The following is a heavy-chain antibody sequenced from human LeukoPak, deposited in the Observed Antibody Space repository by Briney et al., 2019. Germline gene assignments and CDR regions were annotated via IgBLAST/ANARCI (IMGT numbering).Heavy chain of an antibody. D-gene: IGHD5-18*01. J-gene: IGHJ4*02. CDR2: INHSGST. Sequence: PSETLSLTCAVYGGSFSGYYWSWIRQPPGKGLEWIGEINHSGSTNYNPSLKSRVTISVDTSKNQFSLKLSSVTAADTAVYYCARGETRPSWIRQRTIFDYWGQGTLVTVSS. V-gene: IGHV4-34*01. CDR1: GGSFSGYY. CDR3: ARGETRPSWIRQRTIFDY.